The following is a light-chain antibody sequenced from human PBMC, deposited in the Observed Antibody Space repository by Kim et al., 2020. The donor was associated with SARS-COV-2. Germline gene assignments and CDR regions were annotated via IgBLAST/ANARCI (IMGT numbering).Light chain of an antibody. V-gene: IGKV1-5*03. CDR1: QRIGNM. CDR3: QQYTSYPLT. J-gene: IGKJ4*01. CDR2: EAS. Sequence: SASVGDRVTITGRASQRIGNMLAWYQQKPEKAPKFLIYEASSLESGVPSRFSGSGSGTEFTLTISSLQPDDLATYYCQQYTSYPLTFGGGTKLEI.